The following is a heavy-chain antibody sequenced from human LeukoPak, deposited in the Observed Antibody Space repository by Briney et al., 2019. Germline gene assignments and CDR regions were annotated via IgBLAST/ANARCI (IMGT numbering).Heavy chain of an antibody. CDR3: AKGGTYYYGSGSYWTSDY. J-gene: IGHJ4*02. V-gene: IGHV3-30*02. D-gene: IGHD3-10*01. CDR2: IRYDGSDK. Sequence: GGSLRLSCAASGFMFSSYGMHWVRQAPGKGLEWVAFIRYDGSDKYYVDSVKGRFTISRDNSKNTLYLQMNSLRAEDTAVYYCAKGGTYYYGSGSYWTSDYWGQGTLVTVSS. CDR1: GFMFSSYG.